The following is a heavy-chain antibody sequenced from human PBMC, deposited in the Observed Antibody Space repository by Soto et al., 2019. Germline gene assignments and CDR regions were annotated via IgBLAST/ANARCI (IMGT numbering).Heavy chain of an antibody. Sequence: ASVKVSCKASGYTVTSDYMNWVRQAPGQGLEWMGIINPSGGSTSYAQKFQGRVTMTGDASTGTVYMELTSLRSDDTAVYYCARSVTADYWGQGTLVTVSS. CDR3: ARSVTADY. D-gene: IGHD4-4*01. CDR2: INPSGGST. CDR1: GYTVTSDY. V-gene: IGHV1-46*03. J-gene: IGHJ4*02.